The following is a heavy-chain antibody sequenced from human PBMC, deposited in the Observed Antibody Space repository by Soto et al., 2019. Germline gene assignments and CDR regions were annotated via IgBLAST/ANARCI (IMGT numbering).Heavy chain of an antibody. CDR2: IDPSDSYT. CDR1: GYSFTSYW. D-gene: IGHD3-3*01. J-gene: IGHJ6*02. Sequence: EVQLVQSGAEVKKPGESLRISCKGSGYSFTSYWISWVRQMPGKGLEWMGRIDPSDSYTNYSPSFQGHVTISADKSISTDYLQWSSLKAPDTAMYYCARLTYYDFWSGLNYYYYGMDVWGPGTTVTGSS. CDR3: ARLTYYDFWSGLNYYYYGMDV. V-gene: IGHV5-10-1*03.